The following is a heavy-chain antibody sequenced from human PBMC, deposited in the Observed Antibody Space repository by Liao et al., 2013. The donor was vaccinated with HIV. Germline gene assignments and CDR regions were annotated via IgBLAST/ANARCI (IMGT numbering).Heavy chain of an antibody. CDR1: GDSISSGY. CDR2: IYNGGTT. J-gene: IGHJ4*03. CDR3: ARGGTVRGRSRYFDY. D-gene: IGHD3-10*01. V-gene: IGHV4-4*07. Sequence: QVQLQESGPGLVRPSETLSLTCSVSGDSISSGYWSWIRQPAGSGLEWIGRIYNGGTTNYNSSLTGRLTMSLDTSKNQFSLRLTSMTAADAAVYYCARGGTVRGRSRYFDYWGRG.